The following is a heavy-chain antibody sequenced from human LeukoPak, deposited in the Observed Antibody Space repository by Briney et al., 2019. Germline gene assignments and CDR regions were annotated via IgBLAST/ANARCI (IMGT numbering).Heavy chain of an antibody. CDR2: IYYSGST. Sequence: SETLSLTCTVSGGSVSSGSYYWSWIRQPPGKGLEWIGYIYYSGSTNYNPSLKSRVTISVDTSKNQFSLKLSSVTAADTAVYYCARGTGGSYGFDYWGQGTLVTVSS. CDR1: GGSVSSGSYY. CDR3: ARGTGGSYGFDY. D-gene: IGHD1-26*01. V-gene: IGHV4-61*01. J-gene: IGHJ4*02.